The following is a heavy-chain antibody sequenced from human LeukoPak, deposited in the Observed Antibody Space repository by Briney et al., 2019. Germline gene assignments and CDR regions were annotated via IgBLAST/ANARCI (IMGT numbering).Heavy chain of an antibody. D-gene: IGHD3-10*01. CDR3: ARALVVRGVIMNAFDI. J-gene: IGHJ3*02. CDR1: GFTFSSYA. CDR2: ISFDGNHA. V-gene: IGHV3-30-3*01. Sequence: GGSLRLSCAASGFTFSSYAMHWVRQAPGKGLEWVAIISFDGNHAYYTDSVKGRFTISRDNSKNTLYLQMNSLRAEDTAVYYCARALVVRGVIMNAFDIWGQGTMVTVSS.